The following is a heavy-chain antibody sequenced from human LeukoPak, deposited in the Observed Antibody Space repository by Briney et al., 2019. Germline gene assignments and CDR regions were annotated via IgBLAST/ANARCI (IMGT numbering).Heavy chain of an antibody. J-gene: IGHJ6*03. D-gene: IGHD5-24*01. CDR2: ISAYNGNT. CDR1: GYTFTSYG. CDR3: ARGRGPGAQRYYYYYYMDV. Sequence: ASVKVSCKASGYTFTSYGISWVRQAPGQGLEWMGWISAYNGNTNYAQKLQGRVTMTTDTSTSTAYMELRSLRSDDTAVYYCARGRGPGAQRYYYYYYMDVWGKGTTVTISS. V-gene: IGHV1-18*01.